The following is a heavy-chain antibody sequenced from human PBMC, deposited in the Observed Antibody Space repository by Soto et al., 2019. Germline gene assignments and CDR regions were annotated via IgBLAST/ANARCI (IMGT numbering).Heavy chain of an antibody. D-gene: IGHD2-15*01. Sequence: SETLSLTCTVSGGSISSYYWSWIRQPAGKGLEWIGRIYTSGSTNSNPLLKSRVTISVGKAKNQFSLKMTSVTAADTAVYYCARVMGVASGGPLDSWGQGTQVTVSS. CDR2: IYTSGST. CDR3: ARVMGVASGGPLDS. J-gene: IGHJ4*02. V-gene: IGHV4-4*07. CDR1: GGSISSYY.